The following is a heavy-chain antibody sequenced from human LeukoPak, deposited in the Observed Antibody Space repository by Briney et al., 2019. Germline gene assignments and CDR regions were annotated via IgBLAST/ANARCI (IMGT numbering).Heavy chain of an antibody. CDR2: IRYGGSNK. Sequence: GGSLRLSCAASGFTFSSYGMHWVRQAPGKGLEWVAFIRYGGSNKYYADSVKGRFTISRDNSKNTLYLQMNSLRAEDTAVYYCAKGLAVPAAILYYYYYYMDVWGKGTTVTVSS. V-gene: IGHV3-30*02. CDR1: GFTFSSYG. CDR3: AKGLAVPAAILYYYYYYMDV. D-gene: IGHD2-2*01. J-gene: IGHJ6*03.